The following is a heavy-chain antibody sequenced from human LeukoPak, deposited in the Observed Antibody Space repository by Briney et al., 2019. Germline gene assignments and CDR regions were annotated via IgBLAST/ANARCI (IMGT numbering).Heavy chain of an antibody. CDR2: IYYSGST. CDR3: AVLGYCSGGSCYRTNKNWFDP. Sequence: SETLSLTCTVSGGPISSYYWSWIRQPPGKGLEWIGYIYYSGSTNYNPSLKSRVTISVDTSKNQFSLKLSSVTAADTAVYYCAVLGYCSGGSCYRTNKNWFDPWGQGTLVTVSS. J-gene: IGHJ5*02. V-gene: IGHV4-59*01. CDR1: GGPISSYY. D-gene: IGHD2-15*01.